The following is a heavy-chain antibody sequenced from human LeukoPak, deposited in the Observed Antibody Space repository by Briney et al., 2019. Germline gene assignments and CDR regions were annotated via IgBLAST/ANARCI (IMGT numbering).Heavy chain of an antibody. Sequence: GGSLRLSCAASGFTFSSYAMTWVRQPPGKGLEWVSTISGRGGSTYYADSVKGRFTISRDNSKNTLYLQMNSLRAEDTAVYYCARAIQFGGYFDYWGQGTLVTVST. CDR2: ISGRGGST. D-gene: IGHD2-15*01. J-gene: IGHJ4*02. V-gene: IGHV3-23*01. CDR1: GFTFSSYA. CDR3: ARAIQFGGYFDY.